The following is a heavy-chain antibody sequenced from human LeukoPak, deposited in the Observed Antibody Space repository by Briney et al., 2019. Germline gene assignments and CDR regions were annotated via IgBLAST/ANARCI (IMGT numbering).Heavy chain of an antibody. V-gene: IGHV3-53*01. CDR1: GFTVSTDY. Sequence: GGSLRLSCAASGFTVSTDYMSWVRQAPGKGPEWVSVIYTSGSTHYADSVKGRFTISRDNAKKSVYLQMNSLRVEDTAVYYCAREQRLSYWGQGTLVTVSS. J-gene: IGHJ4*02. CDR3: AREQRLSY. CDR2: IYTSGST.